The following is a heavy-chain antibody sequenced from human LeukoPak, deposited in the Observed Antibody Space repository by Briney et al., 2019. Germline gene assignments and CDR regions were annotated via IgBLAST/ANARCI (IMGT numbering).Heavy chain of an antibody. CDR3: VKDQGRGTYSFDY. CDR1: GFTFSRDN. D-gene: IGHD1-26*01. CDR2: MPYDGGNK. V-gene: IGHV3-30*02. J-gene: IGHJ4*02. Sequence: GGSLRLSCAASGFTFSRDNLHWVRQAPGKGLEWVAFMPYDGGNKYYADSVKGRFTISRDNSKNTLYLEMNSLTAEDTAAYYCVKDQGRGTYSFDYWGQGTLVTVSS.